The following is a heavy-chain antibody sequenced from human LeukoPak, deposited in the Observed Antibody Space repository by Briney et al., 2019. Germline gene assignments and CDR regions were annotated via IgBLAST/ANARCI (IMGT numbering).Heavy chain of an antibody. V-gene: IGHV4-59*01. D-gene: IGHD1-26*01. Sequence: SETLSLTCTVSGGSISSYYWSWIRQPPGKGLEWIGYIYYSGSTNYNPSLKSRVTISVDTSKNQFSLKLSSVTAADTAVYYCARAYSGSYGGIYYYYYMDVWGKGTTVTISS. CDR2: IYYSGST. CDR1: GGSISSYY. CDR3: ARAYSGSYGGIYYYYYMDV. J-gene: IGHJ6*03.